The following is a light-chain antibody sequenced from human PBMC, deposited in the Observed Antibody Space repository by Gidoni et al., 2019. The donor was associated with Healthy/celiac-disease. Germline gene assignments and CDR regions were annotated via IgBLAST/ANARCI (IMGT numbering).Light chain of an antibody. CDR3: QQYNNWPFT. J-gene: IGKJ3*01. CDR1: QSVSSN. Sequence: EIVMTKSPATLSVSPGERATLSCRASQSVSSNLAWYQQKPGQAPMLLIYGASTRATGIPARFSGSWSGTEFTLTISSLQSEDFAVYYCQQYNNWPFTLGPGTKVEIK. V-gene: IGKV3-15*01. CDR2: GAS.